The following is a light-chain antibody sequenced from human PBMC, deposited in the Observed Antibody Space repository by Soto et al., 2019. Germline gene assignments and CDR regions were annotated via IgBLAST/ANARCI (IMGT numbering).Light chain of an antibody. V-gene: IGLV2-14*01. CDR3: SSYTSSSTVV. CDR1: SSDVGRYNY. Sequence: QSALTQPASVSGSPGQSITISCTGTSSDVGRYNYVSWCQQHPGKAPKLIIYDVSNRPLGVSNRFSGSKSGNTASLTISVLQAEYEADYYCSSYTSSSTVVFGGGTKLTVL. CDR2: DVS. J-gene: IGLJ2*01.